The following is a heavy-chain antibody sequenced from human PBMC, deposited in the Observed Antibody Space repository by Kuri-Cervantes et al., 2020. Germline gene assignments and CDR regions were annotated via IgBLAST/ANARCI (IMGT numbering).Heavy chain of an antibody. J-gene: IGHJ4*02. CDR2: IYYSGST. CDR3: ARAIVVVVAAARRQYYFDY. Sequence: SETLSLTCTVSGGSISSYYWSWIRQPPGKGLEWIGYIYYSGSTNCNPSLKSRVTISVDTSKNQFSLKLSSVTAADTAVYYCARAIVVVVAAARRQYYFDYWGQGTLVTVSS. D-gene: IGHD2-15*01. CDR1: GGSISSYY. V-gene: IGHV4-59*08.